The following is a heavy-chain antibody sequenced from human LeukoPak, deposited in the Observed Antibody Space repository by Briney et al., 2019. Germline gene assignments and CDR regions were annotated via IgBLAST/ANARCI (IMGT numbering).Heavy chain of an antibody. CDR1: GFNFSSYA. J-gene: IGHJ4*02. V-gene: IGHV3-23*01. D-gene: IGHD3-10*01. CDR2: ISGSGGST. Sequence: QTGGSLRLSCAASGFNFSSYAMSWVRQAPGKGLEWVSAISGSGGSTYYADSVKGRFTISRDNSKNTLYLQMNSLRAEDTAVYYCNYYGSGSYYIPFDYWGQGTLVTVSS. CDR3: NYYGSGSYYIPFDY.